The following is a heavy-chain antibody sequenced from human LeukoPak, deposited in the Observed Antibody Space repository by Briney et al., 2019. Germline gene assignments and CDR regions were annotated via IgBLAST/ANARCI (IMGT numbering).Heavy chain of an antibody. D-gene: IGHD4-17*01. CDR2: ISYDGSNK. V-gene: IGHV3-30-3*02. Sequence: GRSLRLSCAASGFTFSSYAMHWVRQAPGKGLEWVAVISYDGSNKYYADSVKGRFTISRDNSKNTLYLQMNSLRAEDTAVYYCAKLGGGGMTTVTPSDYWGQGTLVTVSS. CDR3: AKLGGGGMTTVTPSDY. J-gene: IGHJ4*02. CDR1: GFTFSSYA.